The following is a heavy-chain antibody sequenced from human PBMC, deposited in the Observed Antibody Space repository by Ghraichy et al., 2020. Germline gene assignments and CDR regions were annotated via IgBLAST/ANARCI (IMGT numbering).Heavy chain of an antibody. CDR3: GRANDDSSGPTH. CDR1: GFTFNAYA. J-gene: IGHJ4*02. D-gene: IGHD3-22*01. V-gene: IGHV3-30*04. Sequence: LRLSCAASGFTFNAYALHWVRQAPGKGLEWVALISYDGRNKYYADFVKGRFTISRDNSKSTLYLQMSSLRSEDTAVYYCGRANDDSSGPTHWGQGTLVTVSS. CDR2: ISYDGRNK.